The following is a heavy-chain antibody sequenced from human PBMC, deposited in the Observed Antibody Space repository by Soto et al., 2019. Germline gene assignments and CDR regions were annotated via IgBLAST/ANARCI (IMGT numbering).Heavy chain of an antibody. V-gene: IGHV3-23*04. CDR2: ISGGGSGR. CDR3: ASVRDTSVTRRPLDYYDMEL. Sequence: VQLVESGGGLVQPGGSLRLSCAASGFTFGSYAMTWVRQAPGQGLEWVSGISGGGSGRYYSDSVEARFTISRDNPKKSLYLQMSPWRAEATGFYFFASVRDTSVTRRPLDYYDMELWCNGTTLTV. CDR1: GFTFGSYA. J-gene: IGHJ6*03. D-gene: IGHD5-18*01.